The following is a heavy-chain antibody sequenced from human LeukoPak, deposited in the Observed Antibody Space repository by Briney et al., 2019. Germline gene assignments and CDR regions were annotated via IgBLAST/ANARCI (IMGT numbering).Heavy chain of an antibody. CDR3: ARGWWRWRCAFDI. D-gene: IGHD2-21*01. CDR2: INHSGST. J-gene: IGHJ3*02. Sequence: ASETLSLTCAVYGGSFSGYYWSWIRQPPGKGLEWIGEINHSGSTNYNPSLKSRVTISVDTSKNQFSLKLSSVTAADTAVYYCARGWWRWRCAFDIWGQGTMVTVSS. CDR1: GGSFSGYY. V-gene: IGHV4-34*01.